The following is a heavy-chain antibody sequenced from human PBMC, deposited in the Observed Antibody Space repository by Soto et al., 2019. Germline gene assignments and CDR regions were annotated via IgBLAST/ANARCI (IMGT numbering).Heavy chain of an antibody. CDR1: GFTFSSDS. CDR2: ISSSSSTI. Sequence: PGGSLRLSCAASGFTFSSDSMNWVRQAPGKGLEWVSYISSSSSTIYYADSVKGRFTISRDNAKNSLYLQMNSLRDKDTAVYYCARDGGHYDFWSGYFSPYYYGMDVWGQGTTVTVSS. V-gene: IGHV3-48*02. D-gene: IGHD3-3*01. J-gene: IGHJ6*02. CDR3: ARDGGHYDFWSGYFSPYYYGMDV.